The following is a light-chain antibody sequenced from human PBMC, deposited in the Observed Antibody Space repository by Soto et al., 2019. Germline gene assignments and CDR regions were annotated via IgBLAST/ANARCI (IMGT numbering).Light chain of an antibody. CDR1: SNDIGGYNY. V-gene: IGLV2-14*03. Sequence: QSVLTQPASVSGSPGQSITIPCTGSSNDIGGYNYVSWYQQHPGKAPKLMIYEVTSRPSGVSNRFSGSKSGNTASLTISGLQPEDEADYYCSSYTTSSTVVFGTGTKVTVL. J-gene: IGLJ1*01. CDR3: SSYTTSSTVV. CDR2: EVT.